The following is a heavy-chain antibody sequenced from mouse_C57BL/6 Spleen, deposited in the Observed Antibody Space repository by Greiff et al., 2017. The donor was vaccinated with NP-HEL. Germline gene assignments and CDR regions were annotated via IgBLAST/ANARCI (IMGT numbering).Heavy chain of an antibody. CDR3: AREEGRGYFDV. V-gene: IGHV5-4*01. Sequence: EVQLQESGGGLVKPGGSLKLSCAASGFTFSSYAMSWVRQTPEKRLEWVATISDGGSYTYYPDNVKGRFTISRDNAKNNLYLQMSHLKSEDTAMYYCAREEGRGYFDVWGTGTTVTVSS. CDR1: GFTFSSYA. CDR2: ISDGGSYT. J-gene: IGHJ1*03.